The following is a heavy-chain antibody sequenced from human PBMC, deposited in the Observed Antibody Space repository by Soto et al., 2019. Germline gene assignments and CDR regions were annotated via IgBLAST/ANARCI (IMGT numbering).Heavy chain of an antibody. Sequence: QVQLQESGPGLVRPSETLSLTCTVSGVSITSYYWSWIQQPPGKRLEWIGYSYYSGSANYNPSLKSRVTLSLDTSKNQFSLKLSSVTAADTAVFYCARLRGYYDSSGYYHRYFDLWGRGTLVTVSS. CDR2: SYYSGSA. CDR3: ARLRGYYDSSGYYHRYFDL. CDR1: GVSITSYY. J-gene: IGHJ2*01. V-gene: IGHV4-59*01. D-gene: IGHD3-22*01.